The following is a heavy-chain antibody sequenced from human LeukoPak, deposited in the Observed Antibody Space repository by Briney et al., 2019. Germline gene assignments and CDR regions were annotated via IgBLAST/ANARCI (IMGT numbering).Heavy chain of an antibody. CDR3: ARGGMRRFDP. J-gene: IGHJ5*02. Sequence: ASVNVSCKASGYTFTSCDIKGVRQPTGQGLEWMGWMNPNSGNTGYAQKFQGRVTMTRNTSISTAYMELSSLRSEDTAVYYCARGGMRRFDPWGQGTLVTVSS. V-gene: IGHV1-8*01. CDR2: MNPNSGNT. D-gene: IGHD1-14*01. CDR1: GYTFTSCD.